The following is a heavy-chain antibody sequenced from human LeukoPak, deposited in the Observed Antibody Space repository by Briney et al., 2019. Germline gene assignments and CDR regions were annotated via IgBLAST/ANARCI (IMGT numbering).Heavy chain of an antibody. Sequence: SQTLSLTCAISGDSVSSNSAAWNWIRQFPSRGLEWLGRTYYRSKWYNDYAVSVKSRITINPDTSKNQFSLQLNSVTPEDTAVYYCAKTPHYDILTGYYIVNWFDPWGQGTLVTVSS. CDR1: GDSVSSNSAA. J-gene: IGHJ5*02. CDR2: TYYRSKWYN. CDR3: AKTPHYDILTGYYIVNWFDP. D-gene: IGHD3-9*01. V-gene: IGHV6-1*01.